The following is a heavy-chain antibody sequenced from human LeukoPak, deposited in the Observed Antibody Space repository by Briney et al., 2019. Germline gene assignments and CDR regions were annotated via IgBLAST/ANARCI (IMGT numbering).Heavy chain of an antibody. CDR3: ARGGVESGSYYLGLSAFDI. D-gene: IGHD1-26*01. J-gene: IGHJ3*02. CDR1: GFTFSSYS. Sequence: SGGSLRLSCAASGFTFSSYSMNWVRQAPGKGLEWVSSISSSSSYIYYADSVKGRFTISRDNAKNSLYLQMNSLRAEDTAVYYCARGGVESGSYYLGLSAFDIWGQGTMVTVSS. CDR2: ISSSSSYI. V-gene: IGHV3-21*01.